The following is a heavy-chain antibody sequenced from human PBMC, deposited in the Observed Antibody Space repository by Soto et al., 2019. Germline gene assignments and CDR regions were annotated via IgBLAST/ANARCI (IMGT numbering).Heavy chain of an antibody. D-gene: IGHD5-18*01. CDR3: AGRGYSYGYDYYGMDV. J-gene: IGHJ6*02. CDR1: GYTFTSYG. V-gene: IGHV1-2*02. Sequence: ASVKVSCKASGYTFTSYGISWVRQAPGQGPEWMGWINPNSGGTNYAQKFQGRVTMTRDTSISTAYMELSRLRSDDTAVYYCAGRGYSYGYDYYGMDVWGQGTTVTVSS. CDR2: INPNSGGT.